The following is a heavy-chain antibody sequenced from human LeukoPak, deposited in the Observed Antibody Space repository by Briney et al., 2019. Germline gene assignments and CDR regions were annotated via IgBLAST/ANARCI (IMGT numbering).Heavy chain of an antibody. Sequence: SSETLSLTCTVSGGSISGDHWNWIRQPPGKGLEWIGYIFHTGVTNYNPSLMSRVTISVDTSKNQFSLTLTSVTAADTAVYYCARDLDIVIGGDAFDIWGQGTMVTVSS. J-gene: IGHJ3*02. D-gene: IGHD2/OR15-2a*01. CDR2: IFHTGVT. CDR1: GGSISGDH. V-gene: IGHV4-59*01. CDR3: ARDLDIVIGGDAFDI.